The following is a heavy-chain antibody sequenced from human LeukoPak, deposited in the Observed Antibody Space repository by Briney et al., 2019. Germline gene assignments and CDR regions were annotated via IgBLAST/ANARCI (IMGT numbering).Heavy chain of an antibody. CDR2: INHSGST. CDR1: GGSFSGYY. Sequence: SETLSLTCAVYGGSFSGYYWSWIRQPPGKGLEWIGEINHSGSTNYNPSLKSRVTISVDTSKNQFSLKLSSVTAADTAVYYCAKPAINYWGQGTLVTVSS. D-gene: IGHD1-14*01. J-gene: IGHJ4*02. CDR3: AKPAINY. V-gene: IGHV4-34*01.